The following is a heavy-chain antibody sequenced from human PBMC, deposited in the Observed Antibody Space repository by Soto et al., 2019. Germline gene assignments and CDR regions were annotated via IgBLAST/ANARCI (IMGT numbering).Heavy chain of an antibody. V-gene: IGHV3-30-3*01. CDR1: GFTFSSYA. CDR3: PRVGLSNRWPEALDV. D-gene: IGHD2-15*01. J-gene: IGHJ6*02. Sequence: QVQLVESGGGVVQPGRSLRLSCAASGFTFSSYAMHWVRQSPGRGLEWVAFISHDESNRLYADSVKGRFSISRDNSKNILYLQMSSLRREDTAVYYCPRVGLSNRWPEALDVWGHGTTVTVSS. CDR2: ISHDESNR.